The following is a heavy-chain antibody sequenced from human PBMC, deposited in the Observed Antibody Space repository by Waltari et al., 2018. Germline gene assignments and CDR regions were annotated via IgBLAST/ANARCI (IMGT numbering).Heavy chain of an antibody. CDR2: MNPNSGNT. J-gene: IGHJ6*02. CDR3: ARGILAESYYYYYGMDV. Sequence: QVQLVQSGAEVKKPGASVKVSCKASGYNFTSYEINWVRQATGQGLEWMGWMNPNSGNTGYAQKFQGRVTMTRNTSISTAYMELSSLRSEDTAVYYCARGILAESYYYYYGMDVWGQGTTVTVSS. V-gene: IGHV1-8*02. D-gene: IGHD2-8*02. CDR1: GYNFTSYE.